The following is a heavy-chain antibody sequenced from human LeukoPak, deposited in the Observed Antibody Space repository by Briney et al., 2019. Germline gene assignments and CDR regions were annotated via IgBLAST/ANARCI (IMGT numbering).Heavy chain of an antibody. V-gene: IGHV1-24*01. CDR3: ATGRSGLSDAFDI. CDR1: EYTLTELS. CDR2: FDPEDGET. J-gene: IGHJ3*02. Sequence: ASVKVSCKVSEYTLTELSMHWVRQAPGKGLEWMGGFDPEDGETICAQRFQGRVTMTEDTSTDTAYMELSSLRSEDTAVYYCATGRSGLSDAFDIWGQGTMVTVSS. D-gene: IGHD3-10*01.